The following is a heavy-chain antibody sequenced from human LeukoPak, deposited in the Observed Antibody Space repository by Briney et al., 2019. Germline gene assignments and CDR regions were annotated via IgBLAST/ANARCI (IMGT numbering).Heavy chain of an antibody. CDR3: ARDKYYYDSSGYYYFDY. V-gene: IGHV4-61*02. D-gene: IGHD3-22*01. CDR1: GGSISSSSYY. J-gene: IGHJ4*02. CDR2: IHTSGSI. Sequence: SETLPLTCTVSGGSISSSSYYWSWIRQPAGKGLEWIGRIHTSGSINYNPSLKSRVTMSVYTSKNQFSLKLSSVTAADTAMYYCARDKYYYDSSGYYYFDYWGQGTLVTVSS.